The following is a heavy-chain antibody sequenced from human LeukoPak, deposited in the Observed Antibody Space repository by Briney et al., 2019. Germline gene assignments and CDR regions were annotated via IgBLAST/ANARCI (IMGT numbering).Heavy chain of an antibody. CDR2: IYSGGST. CDR1: GFTFDDYA. V-gene: IGHV3-53*04. Sequence: GGSLRLSCAASGFTFDDYAMHWVRQAPGKGLEWVSVIYSGGSTYYADSVKGRFTISRHNSKNTLYLQMNSLRAEDTAVYYCARDRPPGYWGQGTLVTVSS. CDR3: ARDRPPGY. J-gene: IGHJ4*02.